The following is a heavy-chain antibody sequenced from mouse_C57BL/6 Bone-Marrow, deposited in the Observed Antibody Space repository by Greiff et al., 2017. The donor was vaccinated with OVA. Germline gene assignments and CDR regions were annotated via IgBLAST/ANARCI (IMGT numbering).Heavy chain of an antibody. D-gene: IGHD2-2*01. V-gene: IGHV1-53*01. CDR3: ARGRIYYGYAWFGD. CDR1: GYTFTSYW. Sequence: VQLQQPGTELVKPGASVKLSCKASGYTFTSYWMHWVKQRPGQGLEWIGNINPSNGGTNYNEQFKSKATLPVDKSSSTAYMQLSGLTSEDSAGYYCARGRIYYGYAWFGDWGQGTLVTVSA. J-gene: IGHJ3*01. CDR2: INPSNGGT.